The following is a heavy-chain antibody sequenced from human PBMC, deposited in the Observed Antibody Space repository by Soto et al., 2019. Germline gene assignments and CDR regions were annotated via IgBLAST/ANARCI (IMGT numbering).Heavy chain of an antibody. CDR1: GYTFTGYY. V-gene: IGHV1-2*04. CDR2: INPNSGGT. Sequence: QVQLVQSGAEVKKPGASVKVSCKASGYTFTGYYMHWVRQAPGQGLEWMGWINPNSGGTNSAQKVQGWVTMTRATSISTAYMELSRLRSDDTAVYYCARVRGDRNAFDIWGQGTMVTVSS. CDR3: ARVRGDRNAFDI. J-gene: IGHJ3*02. D-gene: IGHD3-16*01.